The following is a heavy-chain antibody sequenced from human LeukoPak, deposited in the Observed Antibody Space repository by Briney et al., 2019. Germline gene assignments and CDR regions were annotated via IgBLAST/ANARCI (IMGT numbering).Heavy chain of an antibody. D-gene: IGHD1-26*01. Sequence: SETLSLTCAVYGGSFSGYYWSWIRQPPGKGLEWIGEINHSGSTNYNPSLKGRVTISVDTSKNQFSLKLSSVTAADTAVYYCARRAMGATIVFDYWGQGTLVTVSS. CDR1: GGSFSGYY. J-gene: IGHJ4*02. CDR2: INHSGST. V-gene: IGHV4-34*01. CDR3: ARRAMGATIVFDY.